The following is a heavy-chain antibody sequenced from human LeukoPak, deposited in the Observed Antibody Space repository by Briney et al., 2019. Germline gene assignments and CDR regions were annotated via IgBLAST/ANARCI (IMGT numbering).Heavy chain of an antibody. J-gene: IGHJ6*02. CDR3: ARDRSSGWPYYYYYYGMDV. CDR1: GFTFSSYA. V-gene: IGHV3-30-3*01. CDR2: ISYDGSNK. D-gene: IGHD6-19*01. Sequence: GRSLRLSCAASGFTFSSYAMHWVRQAPGKGLEWVAVISYDGSNKYYADSVKGRFTISRDNAKNSLYLQMNSLRAEDTAVYYCARDRSSGWPYYYYYYGMDVWGQGTTVTVSS.